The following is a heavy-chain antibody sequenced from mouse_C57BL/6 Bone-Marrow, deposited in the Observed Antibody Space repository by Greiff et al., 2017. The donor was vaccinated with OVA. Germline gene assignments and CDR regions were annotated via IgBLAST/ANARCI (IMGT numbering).Heavy chain of an antibody. CDR2: IYPGSGST. CDR1: GYTFTSYW. J-gene: IGHJ1*03. Sequence: QVQLQQPGAELVKPGASVKMSCKASGYTFTSYWITWVKQRPGQGLEWIGDIYPGSGSTNYNEKFKSKATLTVDTSSSTAYMQLSSLTSEDSAVYYRARYYYGSRGYWYFDVWGTGTTVTVSS. D-gene: IGHD1-1*01. CDR3: ARYYYGSRGYWYFDV. V-gene: IGHV1-55*01.